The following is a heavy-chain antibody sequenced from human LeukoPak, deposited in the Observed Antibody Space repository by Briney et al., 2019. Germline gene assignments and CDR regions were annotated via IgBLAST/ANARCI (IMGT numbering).Heavy chain of an antibody. D-gene: IGHD3-3*01. CDR3: ARAHLGVLRFLEWLLYEGGFDY. CDR1: GFTFSSYA. CDR2: ISYDGSNK. Sequence: GGSLRLSCAASGFTFSSYAMHWVRQAPGKGLEWVAVISYDGSNKYYADSVKGRFTISRDNSKNTLYLQMNGLRAEDTAVYYCARAHLGVLRFLEWLLYEGGFDYWGQGTLVTVSS. V-gene: IGHV3-30-3*01. J-gene: IGHJ4*02.